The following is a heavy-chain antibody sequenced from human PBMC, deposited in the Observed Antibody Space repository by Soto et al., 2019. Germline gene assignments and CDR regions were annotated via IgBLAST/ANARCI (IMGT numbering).Heavy chain of an antibody. J-gene: IGHJ4*02. CDR3: ARDGGGATFDY. CDR2: IIPIFGTT. V-gene: IGHV1-69*12. CDR1: GGTFSSYA. D-gene: IGHD1-26*01. Sequence: QVQLVQSGAEVRKPGSSVKVSCEASGGTFSSYALNWMRQAPGQGLEWMGGIIPIFGTTTYAEKFQGRVTITADESTRTAFLELSSLTSEDTAVYYCARDGGGATFDYWGQGTLVTVSS.